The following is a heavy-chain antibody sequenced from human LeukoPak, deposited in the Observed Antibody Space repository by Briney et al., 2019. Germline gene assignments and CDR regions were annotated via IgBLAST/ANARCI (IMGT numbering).Heavy chain of an antibody. Sequence: GGSLRLSCAASGFTFSSYSMTWVRQAPGKGLEWVSSMSSSSNYIYYADSVRGRFTISRDSAKDSVYLQLNSLRAEDTAVYYCAREEAFMAVAGPVGHWGQGTLVTVSS. J-gene: IGHJ4*02. CDR2: MSSSSNYI. CDR1: GFTFSSYS. D-gene: IGHD6-19*01. V-gene: IGHV3-21*01. CDR3: AREEAFMAVAGPVGH.